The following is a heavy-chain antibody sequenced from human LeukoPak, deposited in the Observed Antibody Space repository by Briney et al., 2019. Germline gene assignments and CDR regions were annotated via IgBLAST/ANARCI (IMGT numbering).Heavy chain of an antibody. Sequence: SETLSLTCTVSGGSISSYYWSWIRQPPGKGLEWIGYICYSGSTNYNPSLKSRVTISVDTSKNQFSLKLSSVTAADTAVYYCARVDSSNWYEYRGYFDYWGQGTLVTVSS. CDR2: ICYSGST. D-gene: IGHD6-13*01. J-gene: IGHJ4*02. CDR1: GGSISSYY. V-gene: IGHV4-59*01. CDR3: ARVDSSNWYEYRGYFDY.